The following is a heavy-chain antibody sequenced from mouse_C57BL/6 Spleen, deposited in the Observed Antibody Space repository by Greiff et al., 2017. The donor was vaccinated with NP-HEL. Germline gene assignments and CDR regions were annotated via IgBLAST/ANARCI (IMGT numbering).Heavy chain of an antibody. Sequence: QVQLKESGAELVRPGASVKLSCKASGYTFTDYYINWVKQRPGQGLEWIARIYPGSGNTYYNEKFKGKATLTAEKSSSTAYMQLSSLTSEDSAVYFCARGGVTTVGGYFDVWGTGTTVTVSS. CDR3: ARGGVTTVGGYFDV. D-gene: IGHD1-1*01. CDR1: GYTFTDYY. CDR2: IYPGSGNT. J-gene: IGHJ1*03. V-gene: IGHV1-76*01.